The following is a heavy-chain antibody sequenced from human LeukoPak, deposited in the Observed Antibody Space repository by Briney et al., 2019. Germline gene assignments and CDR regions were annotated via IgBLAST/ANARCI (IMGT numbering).Heavy chain of an antibody. CDR1: GGSISSYY. CDR2: VYYTGST. D-gene: IGHD3-22*01. Sequence: PSETLSLTCTVSGGSISSYYWSWVRQPPGKGLEWIGFVYYTGSTNYSPSLKSRVTISVDTSKNQFSLKLTSVTAADTAVYYCARDPYDSSSYYYSYFDYWGQGTLVTVSS. V-gene: IGHV4-59*12. J-gene: IGHJ4*02. CDR3: ARDPYDSSSYYYSYFDY.